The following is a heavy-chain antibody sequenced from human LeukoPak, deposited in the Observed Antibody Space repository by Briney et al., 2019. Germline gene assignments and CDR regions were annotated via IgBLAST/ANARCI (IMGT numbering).Heavy chain of an antibody. V-gene: IGHV1-2*02. CDR1: GYTLTGYY. J-gene: IGHJ5*02. CDR2: INTNSGGT. D-gene: IGHD3-10*01. Sequence: ASVKVSCKASGYTLTGYYMHWVRQAPRQGREWMGWINTNSGGTNYAQKFQGRVTMTRDTSISTAYMELSRLRSDDTAVYYCARSRITMVRGTRGWFDPWGQGTLVTVSS. CDR3: ARSRITMVRGTRGWFDP.